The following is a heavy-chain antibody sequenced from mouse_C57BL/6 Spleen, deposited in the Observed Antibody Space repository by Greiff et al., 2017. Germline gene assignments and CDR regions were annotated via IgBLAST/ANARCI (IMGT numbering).Heavy chain of an antibody. CDR2: IDPETGGT. CDR3: TYYYGSSHFDY. D-gene: IGHD1-1*01. Sequence: QVQLKESGAELVRPGASVTLSCKASGYTFTDYEMHWVKQTPVHGLEWIGAIDPETGGTAYNQKFKGKAILTADKSSSTAYMELRSLTSEDSAVYYCTYYYGSSHFDYWGQGTTLTVSS. CDR1: GYTFTDYE. V-gene: IGHV1-15*01. J-gene: IGHJ2*01.